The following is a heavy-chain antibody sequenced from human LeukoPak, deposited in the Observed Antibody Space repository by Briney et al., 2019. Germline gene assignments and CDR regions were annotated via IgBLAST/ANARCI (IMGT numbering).Heavy chain of an antibody. CDR2: ISGSGDST. D-gene: IGHD1-14*01. Sequence: QPGGSLRLSCAASGFTFSNYAMSWVRQAPGKGLEWVSAISGSGDSTYHADSVKGRFTISRDNSKNTLYVQMNSLRADDTAVYYCAKGSITSPGLSNWGQGTLVTVSS. V-gene: IGHV3-23*01. CDR3: AKGSITSPGLSN. CDR1: GFTFSNYA. J-gene: IGHJ4*02.